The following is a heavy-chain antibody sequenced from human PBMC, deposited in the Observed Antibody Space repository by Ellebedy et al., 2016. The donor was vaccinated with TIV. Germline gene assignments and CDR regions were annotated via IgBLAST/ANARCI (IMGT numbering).Heavy chain of an antibody. Sequence: GESLKISCAASGFTVSNNYMRWVRQAPGKGLVWVSLIYSVGETFYTDSVKGRFTISRDSSKNTLYLQMNSLRAEDTAIYYCARGGAAGATWGQGTLVTVSP. J-gene: IGHJ4*02. V-gene: IGHV3-53*01. D-gene: IGHD6-13*01. CDR2: IYSVGET. CDR3: ARGGAAGAT. CDR1: GFTVSNNY.